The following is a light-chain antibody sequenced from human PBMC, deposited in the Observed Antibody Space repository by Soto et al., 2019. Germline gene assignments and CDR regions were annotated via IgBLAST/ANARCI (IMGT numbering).Light chain of an antibody. CDR2: DVT. V-gene: IGLV2-14*01. CDR1: SSDVGGYNY. J-gene: IGLJ2*01. Sequence: QSALTQPASVSGSPGQSITISCTGSSSDVGGYNYVSCYQQHPGQAPKLMIYDVTNRPSGVSNLFSGSKSGNTASLTISGLQAEDEADYYCSSYTSSSTLVFGGGTKLTVL. CDR3: SSYTSSSTLV.